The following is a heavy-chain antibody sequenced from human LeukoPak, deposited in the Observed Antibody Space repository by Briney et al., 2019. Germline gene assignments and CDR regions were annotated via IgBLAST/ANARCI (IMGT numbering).Heavy chain of an antibody. D-gene: IGHD6-19*01. V-gene: IGHV3-33*06. CDR1: GFTFNSYG. CDR2: IWYDGSNK. CDR3: AKDSSGWYPSDAFDI. J-gene: IGHJ3*02. Sequence: AGGSLRLSCAASGFTFNSYGMHWVRQAPGKGLEWVAVIWYDGSNKYYADSVKGRFTISRDNSKNTLYLQMNSLRAEDTAVYYCAKDSSGWYPSDAFDIWGQGTMVTVSS.